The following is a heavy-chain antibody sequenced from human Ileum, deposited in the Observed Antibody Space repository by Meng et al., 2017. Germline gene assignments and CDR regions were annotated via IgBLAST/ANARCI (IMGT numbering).Heavy chain of an antibody. CDR3: ARDHWGSLDY. J-gene: IGHJ4*02. CDR1: GASVTTSHYQ. V-gene: IGHV4-61*01. Sequence: VKLQAAGHGLVRPSETRSLICTVSGASVTTSHYQWGWIRQPPGKGLEWIGYASTNYNPSLKSRLTISLDTSKNQVSLKLTSVTAADTAVYYCARDHWGSLDYWGQGILVTVSS. D-gene: IGHD7-27*01. CDR2: AST.